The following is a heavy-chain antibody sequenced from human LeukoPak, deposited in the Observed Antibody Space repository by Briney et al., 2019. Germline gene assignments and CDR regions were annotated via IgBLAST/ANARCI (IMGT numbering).Heavy chain of an antibody. CDR3: VRATSRITIFGVVMPDDFDI. Sequence: GGSLRLSCAASGFTFSSYWMSWVRQAPGKGLEWVASLKQEGSEENYVDSVKGRFTISRDNAKNSLYLQMNSLRAEDTAVYYCVRATSRITIFGVVMPDDFDIWGQGTMVTVSS. CDR2: LKQEGSEE. D-gene: IGHD3-3*01. V-gene: IGHV3-7*01. CDR1: GFTFSSYW. J-gene: IGHJ3*02.